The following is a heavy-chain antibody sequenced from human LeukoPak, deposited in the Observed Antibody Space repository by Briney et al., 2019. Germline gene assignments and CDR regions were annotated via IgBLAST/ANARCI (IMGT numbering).Heavy chain of an antibody. V-gene: IGHV3-30-3*01. D-gene: IGHD3-3*01. J-gene: IGHJ6*02. CDR3: ARDPGFLEWSYGMDV. CDR2: ISYDGSNK. CDR1: GFTFSSYA. Sequence: GRSLRLSCAASGFTFSSYAMHWVRQAPGKGLEWVAVISYDGSNKYYADSVKGRFTISRDNSKNTLYLQMNSLRAEDTAVYYCARDPGFLEWSYGMDVWGQGTTVTVSS.